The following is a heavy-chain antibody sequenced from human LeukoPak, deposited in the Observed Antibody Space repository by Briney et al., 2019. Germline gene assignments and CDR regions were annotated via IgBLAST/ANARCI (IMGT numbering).Heavy chain of an antibody. CDR1: GDSITSGSYY. Sequence: RSETLSLTCTVSGDSITSGSYYWGWIRQTPGKGLEWIGNIYSDGDTSFNPSLKSRITMSVDTSNNQFSLKLNSVTAADTAVYFCARDSGFWLYWGQGTLVSVSS. CDR2: IYSDGDT. J-gene: IGHJ4*02. CDR3: ARDSGFWLY. D-gene: IGHD3-22*01. V-gene: IGHV4-39*07.